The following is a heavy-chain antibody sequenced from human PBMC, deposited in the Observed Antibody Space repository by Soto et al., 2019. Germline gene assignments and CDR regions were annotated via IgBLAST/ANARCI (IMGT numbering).Heavy chain of an antibody. Sequence: QVQLVQSGAEVKKPGASVKVSCKASGYTFTSYGISWVRQAPGQGLEWMGWINAYNGNTKYAQKLQGRVTMTTDPSSSTAYMELRSLRSHDTAVYYCARDPALGGPFDYWGQGTLVTVSS. D-gene: IGHD3-16*01. CDR3: ARDPALGGPFDY. CDR2: INAYNGNT. V-gene: IGHV1-18*01. J-gene: IGHJ4*02. CDR1: GYTFTSYG.